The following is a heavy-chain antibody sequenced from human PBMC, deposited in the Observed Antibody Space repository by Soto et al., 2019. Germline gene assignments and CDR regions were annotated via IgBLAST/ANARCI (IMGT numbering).Heavy chain of an antibody. V-gene: IGHV3-53*01. D-gene: IGHD2-21*02. CDR1: GFTVSISY. CDR3: AKDLGPLKLLNYVFYGLDV. J-gene: IGHJ6*02. CDR2: IESGGTA. Sequence: GGSLRLSCNASGFTVSISYMSWVRRAPGMGLEWVAVIESGGTAHYADSVKGRFTISRDNPNNIIYLQLHTLRAKDTAVYYCAKDLGPLKLLNYVFYGLDVWGQGTTVTVSS.